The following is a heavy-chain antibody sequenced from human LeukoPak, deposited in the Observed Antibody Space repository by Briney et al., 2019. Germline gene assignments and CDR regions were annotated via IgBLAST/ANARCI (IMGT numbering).Heavy chain of an antibody. D-gene: IGHD2-2*01. J-gene: IGHJ6*02. CDR2: ISSSSSYI. CDR3: ARDQGSCSSTSCLPYYYYYGMDV. CDR1: GFTFSSYS. V-gene: IGHV3-21*01. Sequence: PGGSLRLSCAASGFTFSSYSMNWVRQAPGKGLEWVSSISSSSSYIYYADSVKGRFTISRDNAKNSLYLQMNSLRAKDTAVYYCARDQGSCSSTSCLPYYYYYGMDVWGQGTTVTVSS.